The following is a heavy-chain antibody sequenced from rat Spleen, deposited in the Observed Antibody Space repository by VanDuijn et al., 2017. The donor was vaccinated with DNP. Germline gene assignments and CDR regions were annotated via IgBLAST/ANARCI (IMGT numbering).Heavy chain of an antibody. CDR3: ATAGVRARSSKAMDA. J-gene: IGHJ4*01. CDR1: GFTFSDYN. Sequence: EVQLVESGGGLVQPGRSLKLSCAASGFTFSDYNMAWVGQAPKKGLEWVATIFYVVSSPYYGDSVKGRFTISRDNAKSTLYLQMDSLRSEDTATYYCATAGVRARSSKAMDAWGQGTSVTVSS. V-gene: IGHV5-7*01. CDR2: IFYVVSSP. D-gene: IGHD4-1*01.